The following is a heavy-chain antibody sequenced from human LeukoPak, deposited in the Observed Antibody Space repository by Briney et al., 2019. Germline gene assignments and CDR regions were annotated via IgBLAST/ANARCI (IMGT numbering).Heavy chain of an antibody. CDR2: IYYSGST. J-gene: IGHJ4*02. Sequence: SETLSLTCTVSGCSISSYYWIWIRQPPGKGLEWIAYIYYSGSTNYNPSLKSRVTISVDTSKNQFSLKLSSVTAADTAVYYCARESRLGYFDYWGQGTLVTVSS. V-gene: IGHV4-59*01. D-gene: IGHD2-2*01. CDR3: ARESRLGYFDY. CDR1: GCSISSYY.